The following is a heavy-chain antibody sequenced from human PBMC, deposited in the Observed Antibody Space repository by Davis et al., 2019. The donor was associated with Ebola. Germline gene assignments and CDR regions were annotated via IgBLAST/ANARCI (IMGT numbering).Heavy chain of an antibody. Sequence: ASVKVSCKASGYSFTHYSFSWVRQAPGQGLEWMGWVGASNNKTNFAQKFQGRVTMTTDTSTSTVHMDLSSLKSEDTAIYYCASGEFVDFWGQGTLVTVSS. CDR1: GYSFTHYS. V-gene: IGHV1-18*01. J-gene: IGHJ4*02. CDR2: VGASNNKT. CDR3: ASGEFVDF. D-gene: IGHD3-10*01.